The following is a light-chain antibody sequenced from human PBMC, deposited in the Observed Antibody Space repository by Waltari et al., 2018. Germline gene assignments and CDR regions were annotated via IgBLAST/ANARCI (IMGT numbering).Light chain of an antibody. Sequence: QSALTQPASVSGSPGQSITISCTGTSGDVGAYDAVSWYQQHPGKAPKVMIYDVRYRASGVSNLFSGSKSGHTASLTISGLQAEDEADYYCSSKTSRDTRLFGGGTKLTVL. V-gene: IGLV2-14*03. CDR2: DVR. CDR3: SSKTSRDTRL. J-gene: IGLJ3*02. CDR1: SGDVGAYDA.